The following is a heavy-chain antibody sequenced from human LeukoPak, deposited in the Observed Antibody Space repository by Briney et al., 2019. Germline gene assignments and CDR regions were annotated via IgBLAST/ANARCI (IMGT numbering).Heavy chain of an antibody. J-gene: IGHJ4*02. D-gene: IGHD4-17*01. CDR3: AKLKTRRYGVDY. V-gene: IGHV3-30*02. CDR1: GFTFSSYG. CDR2: IWYDGSNK. Sequence: GGSLRLSCAASGFTFSSYGMHWVRQAPGKGLEWVAVIWYDGSNKYYADSVKGRFTISRDNSKNTLYLQMNSLRAEDTAVYYCAKLKTRRYGVDYWGQGTLVTVSS.